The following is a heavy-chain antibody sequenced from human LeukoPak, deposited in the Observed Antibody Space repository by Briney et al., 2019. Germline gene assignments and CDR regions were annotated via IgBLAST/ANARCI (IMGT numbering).Heavy chain of an antibody. CDR2: ISYDGSNK. Sequence: GGSLRLSCAASGFTFSSYGMHWVRQAPGKGLEWVAVISYDGSNKYYADSVKGRFTISRDNSKNTLYLQMNSLRAEDTAVYYCAKDSGWVPAANGVDHWGQGPLVTVSS. D-gene: IGHD2-2*01. CDR1: GFTFSSYG. V-gene: IGHV3-30*18. CDR3: AKDSGWVPAANGVDH. J-gene: IGHJ4*02.